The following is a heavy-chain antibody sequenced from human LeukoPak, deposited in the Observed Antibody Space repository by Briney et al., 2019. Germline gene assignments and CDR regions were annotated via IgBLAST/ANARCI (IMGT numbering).Heavy chain of an antibody. D-gene: IGHD4-17*01. Sequence: GGSLRLSCAASGFTFSGYSMNWVRQAPGKGLEWVSSISSSSSYIYYADSVKGRFTISRDNAKNSLYLQMNSLRAEDTAVYYCATITPTVTTVYFDYWGQGTLVTVSS. CDR1: GFTFSGYS. CDR3: ATITPTVTTVYFDY. V-gene: IGHV3-21*01. J-gene: IGHJ4*02. CDR2: ISSSSSYI.